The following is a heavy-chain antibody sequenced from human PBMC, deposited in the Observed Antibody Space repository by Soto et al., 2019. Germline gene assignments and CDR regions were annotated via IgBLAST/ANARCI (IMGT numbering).Heavy chain of an antibody. CDR3: ARGLRYFDWLASGAYFAL. V-gene: IGHV4-31*03. Sequence: QVQLQESGPGLVKPSQTLSLTCTVSGGSTSSGGYYWTWIRQHPGKGLEWIGYIYYSGSTHYNPSLRSRVTISVDTSKNQFSLKLNSLAAADTAVYYCARGLRYFDWLASGAYFALWGRGTLVTVSS. D-gene: IGHD3-9*01. J-gene: IGHJ2*01. CDR1: GGSTSSGGYY. CDR2: IYYSGST.